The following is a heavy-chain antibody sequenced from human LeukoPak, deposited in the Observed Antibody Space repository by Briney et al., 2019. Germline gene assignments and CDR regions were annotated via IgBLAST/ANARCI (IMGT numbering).Heavy chain of an antibody. Sequence: GGSLRLSCAASGFTFSTYWMSWVRQAPGKGLEWVASIKQDGSDKYYVDSVKGRFTISRDNAKNSLYLQTNSLRAEDTAVYYCARGAGLLGFWGQGTLVTVSS. V-gene: IGHV3-7*04. CDR1: GFTFSTYW. D-gene: IGHD5-12*01. CDR3: ARGAGLLGF. CDR2: IKQDGSDK. J-gene: IGHJ4*02.